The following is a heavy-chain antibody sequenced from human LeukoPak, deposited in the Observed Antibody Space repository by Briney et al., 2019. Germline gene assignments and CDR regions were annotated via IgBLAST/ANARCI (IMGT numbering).Heavy chain of an antibody. D-gene: IGHD3-10*01. CDR1: GGSISSSSYY. J-gene: IGHJ5*02. V-gene: IGHV4-39*07. Sequence: SETLSLTCTVSGGSISSSSYYWGWIRQPPGKGLEWIGSIYYSGSTYYNPSLKSRVTISVDTSKNQFSLKLSSVTAADTAVYYCAREGVPPLLWFGELCPSCVGWFDPWGQGTLVTVSS. CDR3: AREGVPPLLWFGELCPSCVGWFDP. CDR2: IYYSGST.